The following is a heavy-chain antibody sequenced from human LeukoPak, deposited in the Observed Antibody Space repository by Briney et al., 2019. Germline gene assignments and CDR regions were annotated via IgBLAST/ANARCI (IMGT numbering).Heavy chain of an antibody. CDR1: GGTFSSYA. V-gene: IGHV1-69*04. CDR2: IIPILGIA. J-gene: IGHJ4*02. D-gene: IGHD3-9*01. CDR3: ARDRHGYDILTGYLDY. Sequence: GASVKASCKASGGTFSSYAISWVRQAPGQGLEWMGRIIPILGIANYAQKFQGRVTITADKSTSTAYMELSSLRSEDTAVYYCARDRHGYDILTGYLDYWGQGTLVTVSS.